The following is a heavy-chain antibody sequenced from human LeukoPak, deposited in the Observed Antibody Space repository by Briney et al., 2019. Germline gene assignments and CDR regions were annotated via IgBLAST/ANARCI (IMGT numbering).Heavy chain of an antibody. V-gene: IGHV3-48*03. CDR1: GFTFSGYE. CDR3: ARGASGGWFFDY. J-gene: IGHJ4*02. Sequence: GGSLRLSCAASGFTFSGYEMNWVRQAPGKGLEWVSYISGSGTTIYCADSVKGRFTISRDNAKNSLYLQMNSLRAEDTAVYYCARGASGGWFFDYWGQGTLVTVSS. CDR2: ISGSGTTI. D-gene: IGHD6-19*01.